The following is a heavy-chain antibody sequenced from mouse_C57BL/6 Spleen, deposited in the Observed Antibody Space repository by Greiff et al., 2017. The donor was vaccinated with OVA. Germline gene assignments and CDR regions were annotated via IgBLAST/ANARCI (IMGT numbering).Heavy chain of an antibody. J-gene: IGHJ4*01. D-gene: IGHD4-1*01. CDR2: ISSGGSYT. Sequence: EVMLVESGGDLVKPGGSLKLSCAASGFTFSSYGMSWVRQTPDKRLEWVATISSGGSYTYYPDSVKGRFTISRDNAKNTRYLQMSSLKSEDTAMYYCARRLTGTSAMDYWGQGTSVTVSS. CDR1: GFTFSSYG. CDR3: ARRLTGTSAMDY. V-gene: IGHV5-6*02.